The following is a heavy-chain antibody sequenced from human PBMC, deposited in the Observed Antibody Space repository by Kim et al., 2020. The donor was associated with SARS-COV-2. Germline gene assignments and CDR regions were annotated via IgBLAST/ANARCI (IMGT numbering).Heavy chain of an antibody. Sequence: YADAVGGRFAISRDNAKNSLYLQMISLRDEDTALYYCAREAVSGTHDAFDIWGQGTMVTVSS. V-gene: IGHV3-48*02. D-gene: IGHD1-20*01. J-gene: IGHJ3*02. CDR3: AREAVSGTHDAFDI.